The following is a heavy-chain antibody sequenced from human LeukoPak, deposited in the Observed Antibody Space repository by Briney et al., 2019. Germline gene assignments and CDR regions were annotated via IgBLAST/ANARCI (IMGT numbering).Heavy chain of an antibody. J-gene: IGHJ4*02. V-gene: IGHV3-53*01. D-gene: IGHD3-3*01. CDR2: IYDGGST. Sequence: PGGSLRLSCAASGLTVSSNYMSWVRQAPGKGLEWVSIIYDGGSTFYADSVKGRFTISRDNSKNTLFLQMNSLRAEDTAIYCWARLQFGVPCDYWGQGTLDTVSS. CDR1: GLTVSSNY. CDR3: ARLQFGVPCDY.